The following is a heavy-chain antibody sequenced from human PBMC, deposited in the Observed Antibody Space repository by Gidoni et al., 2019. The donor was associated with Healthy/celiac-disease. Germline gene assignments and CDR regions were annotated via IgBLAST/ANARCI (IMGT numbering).Heavy chain of an antibody. V-gene: IGHV4-39*01. J-gene: IGHJ4*02. CDR3: ATRLYDFWSGFDY. D-gene: IGHD3-3*01. Sequence: QLQLQESGPGLVKPSETLSPTCTVSGGFISSSSYYWGWIRQPPGKGLAWMGSIYYSGRTYYNPSLKSRVTISVDTSKNQFSLKLSSVTAADTAVYYCATRLYDFWSGFDYWGQGTLVTVSS. CDR2: IYYSGRT. CDR1: GGFISSSSYY.